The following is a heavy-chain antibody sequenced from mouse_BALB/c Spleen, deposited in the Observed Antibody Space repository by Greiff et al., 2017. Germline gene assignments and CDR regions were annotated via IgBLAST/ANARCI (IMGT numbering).Heavy chain of an antibody. CDR1: GFTFSDYY. Sequence: EVKLQESGGGLVKPGGSLKLSCAASGFTFSDYYMYWVRQTPEKRLEWVATISDGGSYTYYPDSVKGRFTISRDNAKNNLYLQMSSLKSEDTAMYYCARSSYYYAMDYWGQGTSVTVSS. J-gene: IGHJ4*01. V-gene: IGHV5-4*02. CDR2: ISDGGSYT. CDR3: ARSSYYYAMDY. D-gene: IGHD6-1*01.